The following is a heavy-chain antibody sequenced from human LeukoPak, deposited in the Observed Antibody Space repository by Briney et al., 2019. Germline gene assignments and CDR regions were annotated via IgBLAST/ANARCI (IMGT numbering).Heavy chain of an antibody. V-gene: IGHV3-30*18. CDR1: GFTFSSYG. Sequence: GRSLRLSCAASGFTFSSYGMHWVRQAPGKGLEGVADISYDGSNKYYADSVKGRFTISRDNSKNTLYLQMNSLIAEDTAVYYCAKEGYSSSWYWGDSYYYGMDVWGKGTTVTVSS. CDR2: ISYDGSNK. D-gene: IGHD6-13*01. CDR3: AKEGYSSSWYWGDSYYYGMDV. J-gene: IGHJ6*04.